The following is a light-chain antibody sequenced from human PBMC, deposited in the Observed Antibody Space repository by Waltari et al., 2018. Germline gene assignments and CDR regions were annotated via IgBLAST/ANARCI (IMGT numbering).Light chain of an antibody. V-gene: IGKV3-20*01. CDR2: GAS. Sequence: EIVLTQSPGTLSLSLGERATVSCRASQSVSRALAWYQQKPGQAPRLLIYGASTRATVIPDRFSCSGSGTDFSLTISRLEPDDFAVYYCQHYLRLPVTCGQGTTVEI. J-gene: IGKJ1*01. CDR3: QHYLRLPVT. CDR1: QSVSRA.